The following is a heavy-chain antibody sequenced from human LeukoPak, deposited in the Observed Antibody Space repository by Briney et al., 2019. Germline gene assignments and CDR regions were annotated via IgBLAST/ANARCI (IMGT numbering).Heavy chain of an antibody. D-gene: IGHD3-3*01. CDR2: IIPIFGTA. Sequence: SVKVSCKASGYTFTSYGISWVRQAPGQGLEWMGGIIPIFGTANYAQKFQGRVTITADKSTSTAYMELSSLRSEDTAVYYCARDDGVYYYYYMDVWGKGTTVTISS. CDR1: GYTFTSYG. CDR3: ARDDGVYYYYYMDV. V-gene: IGHV1-69*06. J-gene: IGHJ6*03.